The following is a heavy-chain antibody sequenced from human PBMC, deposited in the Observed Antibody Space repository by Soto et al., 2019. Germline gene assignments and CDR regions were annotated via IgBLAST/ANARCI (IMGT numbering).Heavy chain of an antibody. Sequence: EVQLVESGGGLVQPGGSLRLSCAASGFTFSSYWMSWVRQAPGKGLEWVANIKQDGSEKYYVDSVKGRFTISRDNAKNSLYLQMNSLRAEDTAVYYCARRSAARPHRYYYYYMDVWGKGTTVTVSS. J-gene: IGHJ6*03. CDR2: IKQDGSEK. CDR1: GFTFSSYW. V-gene: IGHV3-7*01. D-gene: IGHD6-6*01. CDR3: ARRSAARPHRYYYYYMDV.